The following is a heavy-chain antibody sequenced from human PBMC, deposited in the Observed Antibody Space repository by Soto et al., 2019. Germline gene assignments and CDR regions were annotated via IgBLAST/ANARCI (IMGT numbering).Heavy chain of an antibody. D-gene: IGHD2-2*01. Sequence: GVSLRLSCAASGFTFSGYWLNWVRQAPGKGLEWVANIKQDGSEKYYVDSVKGRFTISRDNAKTSLYLQMNILRAEDTARHYGAICCGSTSCCISLSDRWGPGTLVTVSS. J-gene: IGHJ4*02. CDR1: GFTFSGYW. CDR2: IKQDGSEK. CDR3: AICCGSTSCCISLSDR. V-gene: IGHV3-7*01.